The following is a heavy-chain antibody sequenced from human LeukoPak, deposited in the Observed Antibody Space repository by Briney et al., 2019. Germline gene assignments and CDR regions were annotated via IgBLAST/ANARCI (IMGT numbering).Heavy chain of an antibody. CDR1: GFTFSSYA. V-gene: IGHV3-23*01. CDR2: ISGSGGST. D-gene: IGHD6-13*01. J-gene: IGHJ4*02. CDR3: AKRTSSSWAFDY. Sequence: GGSLRLSCAASGFTFSSYAMSWVRQAPGKGLERVSAISGSGGSTYYADSVKGRFTISRDNSKNTLYLQMNSLRAEDTAVYYCAKRTSSSWAFDYWGQGTLVTVSS.